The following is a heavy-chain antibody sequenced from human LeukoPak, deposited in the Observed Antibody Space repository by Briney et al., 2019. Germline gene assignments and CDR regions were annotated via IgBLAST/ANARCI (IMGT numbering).Heavy chain of an antibody. CDR1: GGSISSSSYY. CDR3: ARAPPRCSGGSCYSIGNWFDP. Sequence: SETLSLTCTVSGGSISSSSYYWGWVRQPPGKGLEWIGSIYYSGSTYYNPSLKSRVTISVDTSKNQFSLKLSSVTAADTAVYYCARAPPRCSGGSCYSIGNWFDPWGQGTLVTVSS. J-gene: IGHJ5*02. D-gene: IGHD2-15*01. V-gene: IGHV4-39*07. CDR2: IYYSGST.